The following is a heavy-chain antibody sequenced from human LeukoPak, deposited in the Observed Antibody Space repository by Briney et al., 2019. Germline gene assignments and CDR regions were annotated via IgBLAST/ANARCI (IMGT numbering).Heavy chain of an antibody. Sequence: SETLSLTCGVYGGSFSGYYWSWIRQPPGKGLEWIGEINHSGSTNYSPSLKSRVTISVDTSRRQFSLKLSSVTAADTAVYYCARANSRITIFGVVTAPAGMDVWGQGTTVTVSS. CDR3: ARANSRITIFGVVTAPAGMDV. V-gene: IGHV4-34*01. J-gene: IGHJ6*02. D-gene: IGHD3-3*01. CDR1: GGSFSGYY. CDR2: INHSGST.